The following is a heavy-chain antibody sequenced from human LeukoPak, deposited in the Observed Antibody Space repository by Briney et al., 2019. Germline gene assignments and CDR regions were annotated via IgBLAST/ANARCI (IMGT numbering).Heavy chain of an antibody. J-gene: IGHJ4*02. V-gene: IGHV4/OR15-8*01. CDR2: IYHSGGA. D-gene: IGHD1-14*01. Sequence: SETLSLTCAVSGASIDSHSWWSWVRPPPGKGLEWIGEIYHSGGANYKPSLKSRVTMSVDTSKNHFSLKLTSVTAADTAVYYCAYNRNFALDNWGQGTLVTVSS. CDR3: AYNRNFALDN. CDR1: GASIDSHSW.